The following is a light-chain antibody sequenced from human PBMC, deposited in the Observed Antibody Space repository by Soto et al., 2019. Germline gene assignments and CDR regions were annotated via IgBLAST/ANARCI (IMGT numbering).Light chain of an antibody. CDR2: AAS. CDR3: QQYINLPYT. CDR1: QSISTW. V-gene: IGKV1-5*01. J-gene: IGKJ2*01. Sequence: GDRVTITCRAGQSISTWLAWYQQKPGQAPKLLISAASNLESGVPSRFSGSGSGTEFTLTIISLQPEDIATYYCQQYINLPYTFGQGTKLEI.